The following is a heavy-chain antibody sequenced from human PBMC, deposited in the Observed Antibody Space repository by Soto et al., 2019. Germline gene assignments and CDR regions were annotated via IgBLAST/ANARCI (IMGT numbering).Heavy chain of an antibody. CDR1: GFTFSSYA. D-gene: IGHD3-22*01. CDR2: ISGSGGST. V-gene: IGHV3-23*01. J-gene: IGHJ3*01. CDR3: AKDRGSSGYYFSAFDL. Sequence: EVQLLESGGGLVQPGGSLRLSCAASGFTFSSYAMSWVRQAPGKGLEWVSAISGSGGSTYYADSVKGRFTISRDNSKNTLYLQMNSLRAEDTAVYYCAKDRGSSGYYFSAFDLWGQGTMVTVSS.